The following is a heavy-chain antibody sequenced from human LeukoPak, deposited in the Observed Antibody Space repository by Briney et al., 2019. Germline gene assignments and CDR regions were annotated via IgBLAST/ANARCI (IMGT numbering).Heavy chain of an antibody. CDR2: INHSGST. V-gene: IGHV4-34*01. D-gene: IGHD5-18*01. CDR1: GGSFSGYY. J-gene: IGHJ4*02. CDR3: ARGQRGWIQLWLFDY. Sequence: SETLSLTCAVYGGSFSGYYWSWIRQPPGKGLEWIGEINHSGSTNNNPSLKSRVTISVDTSKNQFSLKLSSVTAADTAVYYCARGQRGWIQLWLFDYWGQGTLVTVSS.